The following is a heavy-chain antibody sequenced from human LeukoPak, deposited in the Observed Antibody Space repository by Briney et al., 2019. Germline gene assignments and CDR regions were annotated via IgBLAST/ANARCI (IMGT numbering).Heavy chain of an antibody. CDR1: GYTFTSYG. J-gene: IGHJ4*02. Sequence: ASVKVSCKASGYTFTSYGITWVRQAPGQGLEWMGWITAYNGKTNYEQSFQGRVTMTTDTSTSTAYMELRSLRSDDTAVYYCAIDLSRSVVAIHYWGQGTLVTVSS. CDR2: ITAYNGKT. CDR3: AIDLSRSVVAIHY. D-gene: IGHD2-15*01. V-gene: IGHV1-18*01.